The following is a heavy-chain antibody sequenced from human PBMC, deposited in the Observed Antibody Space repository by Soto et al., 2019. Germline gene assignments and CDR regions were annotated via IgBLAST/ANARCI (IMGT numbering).Heavy chain of an antibody. CDR2: IFHTGTT. Sequence: PSETLSLTYTVSGGSITNYYYSWIRQPPGKGLEWIGYIFHTGTTSYNPSLKSRVTLSVDTSQSQFSLKLNSVTAADTAVYYCTTEAYDNSGSLAFDIWGPGTLVTVSS. CDR3: TTEAYDNSGSLAFDI. V-gene: IGHV4-59*08. J-gene: IGHJ3*02. CDR1: GGSITNYY. D-gene: IGHD3-22*01.